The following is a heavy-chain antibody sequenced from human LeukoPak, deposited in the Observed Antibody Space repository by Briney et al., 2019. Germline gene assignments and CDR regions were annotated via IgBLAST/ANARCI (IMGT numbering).Heavy chain of an antibody. V-gene: IGHV3-53*01. D-gene: IGHD1-14*01. CDR3: ARDLPDQGAN. CDR1: GLTVSINY. Sequence: GGSLRLSCAAAGLTVSINYMSWARQAPGKGLEWVSVMSRRDATYYADSVKGRFTMSRDISKNTVYLQMDSLRSEDTAVYYCARDLPDQGANWCQGTLVIVSS. J-gene: IGHJ1*01. CDR2: MSRRDAT.